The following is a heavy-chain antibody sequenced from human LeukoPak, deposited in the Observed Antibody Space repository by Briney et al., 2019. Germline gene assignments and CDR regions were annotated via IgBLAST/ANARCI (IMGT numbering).Heavy chain of an antibody. CDR1: RFTFSTYW. V-gene: IGHV3-74*01. J-gene: IGHJ6*04. Sequence: GGSLRLSCAASRFTFSTYWMHWVRQAPGKGLVWVSRINSDGSSTDYADSVKGRFTISRDNAENSLYLQMNSLRAEDTAVYYCAELGITMIGGVWGKGTTVTISS. CDR3: AELGITMIGGV. CDR2: INSDGSST. D-gene: IGHD3-10*02.